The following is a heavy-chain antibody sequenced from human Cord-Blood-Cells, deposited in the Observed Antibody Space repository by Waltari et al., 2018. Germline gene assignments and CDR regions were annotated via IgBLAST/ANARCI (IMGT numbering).Heavy chain of an antibody. Sequence: QVQLVQSGAEVKKPGASVKVSCKVSGYTLTELSMHWVRQAPGKGLEWLGGFGPEDGETNYAKKFQGRVNMTEDTSKDPGYMEPSSLRSEDTAVYYCGTVAVMRGYYFDYWGQGTLGTVSS. D-gene: IGHD3-3*01. V-gene: IGHV1-24*01. J-gene: IGHJ4*02. CDR3: GTVAVMRGYYFDY. CDR2: FGPEDGET. CDR1: GYTLTELS.